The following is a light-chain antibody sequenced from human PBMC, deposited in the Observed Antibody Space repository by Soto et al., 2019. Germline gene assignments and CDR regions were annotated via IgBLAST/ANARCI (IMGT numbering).Light chain of an antibody. CDR3: QQHNRWPHT. CDR1: QSVSSN. Sequence: EIVMTQSPATLSVSPGERATLSCRASQSVSSNLAWYQQKPGQAPRLLIYDASTRATGIAARFSGSGSGTEFTLTISTLQPEDFAVYYCQQHNRWPHTFGQGTKLEIK. CDR2: DAS. J-gene: IGKJ2*01. V-gene: IGKV3-15*01.